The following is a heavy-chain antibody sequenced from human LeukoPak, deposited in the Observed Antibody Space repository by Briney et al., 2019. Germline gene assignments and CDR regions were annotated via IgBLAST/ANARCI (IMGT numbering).Heavy chain of an antibody. CDR2: ISSTSGTI. J-gene: IGHJ6*02. V-gene: IGHV3-48*02. CDR3: ARDYYGMDV. Sequence: HPGGSLRLSCAASGFTFRSHSMSWVRQGPGKGLECVSYISSTSGTIYYADSVKGRFTISRDNAKNSLYLQMNSLGEEDTAVYYCARDYYGMDVWGQGTTVTVSS. CDR1: GFTFRSHS.